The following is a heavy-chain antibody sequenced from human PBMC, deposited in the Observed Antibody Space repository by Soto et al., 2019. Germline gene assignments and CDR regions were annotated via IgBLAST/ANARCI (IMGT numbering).Heavy chain of an antibody. J-gene: IGHJ6*02. CDR1: GYTFTSYY. CDR3: AREGTVTTKDYYYYYGMDV. Sequence: ASVKVSCQASGYTFTSYYMHWVRQAPGQGLEWMGIINPSGGSTSYAQKFQGRVTMTRDTSTSTVYMELSSLRSEDTAVYYCAREGTVTTKDYYYYYGMDVWGQGTTVTVSS. CDR2: INPSGGST. V-gene: IGHV1-46*01. D-gene: IGHD4-4*01.